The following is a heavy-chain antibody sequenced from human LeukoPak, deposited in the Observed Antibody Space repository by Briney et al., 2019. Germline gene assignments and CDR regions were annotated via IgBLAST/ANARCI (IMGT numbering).Heavy chain of an antibody. D-gene: IGHD1-26*01. Sequence: GGSLRLSCAASGFTFSDYYMSWIRQAPGKGLEWVSYISSSGSTIYYADSVKGRFTISRDNAKNSLYLQMNSLRAEDTAVYCCAREVPSGSYCDYWGQGTLVTVSS. J-gene: IGHJ4*02. V-gene: IGHV3-11*01. CDR2: ISSSGSTI. CDR3: AREVPSGSYCDY. CDR1: GFTFSDYY.